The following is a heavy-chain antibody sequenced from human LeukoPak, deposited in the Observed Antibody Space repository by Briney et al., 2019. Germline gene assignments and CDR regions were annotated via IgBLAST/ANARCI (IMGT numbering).Heavy chain of an antibody. D-gene: IGHD3-16*02. CDR1: GFTFSTYG. CDR2: ISGSGGST. J-gene: IGHJ4*02. CDR3: AKGSMITFGGVIVPHSASIDY. V-gene: IGHV3-23*01. Sequence: PGGTLRLSCAASGFTFSTYGMTWVRQAPGKGLEWVSAISGSGGSTYYADSVKGRFTISRDNSKNTLYLQMNRLRAEDTAVYYCAKGSMITFGGVIVPHSASIDYWGQGTLVTVSS.